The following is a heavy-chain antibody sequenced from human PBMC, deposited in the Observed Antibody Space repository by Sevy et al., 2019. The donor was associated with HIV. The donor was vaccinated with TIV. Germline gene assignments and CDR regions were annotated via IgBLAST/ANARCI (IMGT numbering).Heavy chain of an antibody. J-gene: IGHJ4*02. Sequence: GGSLRLSCAASGFTFSSYAMHWVRQAPGKGLEWVAVISYDGSNKYYADSVKGRFTISRDNSKNTLYLQMKSLIAEFTAVYYCSRRRYSSGWENFDYWGQGTLVTVSS. V-gene: IGHV3-30-3*01. D-gene: IGHD6-19*01. CDR3: SRRRYSSGWENFDY. CDR2: ISYDGSNK. CDR1: GFTFSSYA.